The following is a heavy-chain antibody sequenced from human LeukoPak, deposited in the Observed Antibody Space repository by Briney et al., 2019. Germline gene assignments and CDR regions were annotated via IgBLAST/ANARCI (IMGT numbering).Heavy chain of an antibody. CDR1: GFTFSTYW. CDR2: IKPDGSEK. J-gene: IGHJ4*01. V-gene: IGHV3-7*01. Sequence: GGSLRLSCEASGFTFSTYWMSWVRQAPGKGLEWVANIKPDGSEKYYADSVRGRVTTSRDNTKNSLLLQMNSLRVEDSGAYYCARAGTGKWQWYLIDYWGQGILVTVSS. CDR3: ARAGTGKWQWYLIDY. D-gene: IGHD6-19*01.